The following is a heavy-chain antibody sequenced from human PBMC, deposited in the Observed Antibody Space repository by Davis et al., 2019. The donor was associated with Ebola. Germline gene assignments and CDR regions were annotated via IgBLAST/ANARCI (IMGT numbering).Heavy chain of an antibody. V-gene: IGHV3-74*01. CDR3: ARGSRNMDV. Sequence: PGGSLRLSCAASGFTFSRYWMHWVRHAPGKGLVYVSRISSDGGITSYADSVKGRFTISRDNAKDSLYLQMNSLRAEDTAVYYCARGSRNMDVWGQGTTVTVSS. CDR2: ISSDGGIT. J-gene: IGHJ6*02. CDR1: GFTFSRYW.